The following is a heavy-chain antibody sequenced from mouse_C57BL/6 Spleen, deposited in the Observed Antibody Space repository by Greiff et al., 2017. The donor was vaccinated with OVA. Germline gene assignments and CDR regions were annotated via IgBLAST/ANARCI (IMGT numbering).Heavy chain of an antibody. D-gene: IGHD4-1*01. CDR1: GYTFTSYW. Sequence: VQLQQSGAELVMPGASVKLSCKASGYTFTSYWMHWVKQRPGQGLEWIGEIDPSDSYTNYNQKFKGKSTLTVDKSSSTAYMQLSSLTSEDSAVYYCARRLTGLDYWGQGTTLTVSS. CDR2: IDPSDSYT. J-gene: IGHJ2*01. CDR3: ARRLTGLDY. V-gene: IGHV1-69*01.